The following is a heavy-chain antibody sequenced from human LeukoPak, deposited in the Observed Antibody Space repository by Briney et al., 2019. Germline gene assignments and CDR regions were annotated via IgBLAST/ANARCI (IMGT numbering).Heavy chain of an antibody. J-gene: IGHJ6*02. CDR2: INHNGNVN. CDR3: ARGGGLDV. V-gene: IGHV3-7*03. CDR1: GVTFSSYW. D-gene: IGHD3-16*01. Sequence: GGSLRLSCAASGVTFSSYWRNWARQAPGKGLEWVASINHNGNVNYYVDSVKGRFTISRDNAKNSLYLQMSNLRAEDTAVYFCARGGGLDVWGQGATVTVSS.